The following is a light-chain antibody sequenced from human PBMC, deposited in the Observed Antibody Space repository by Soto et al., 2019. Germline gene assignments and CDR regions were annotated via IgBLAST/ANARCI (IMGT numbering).Light chain of an antibody. J-gene: IGLJ1*01. V-gene: IGLV2-14*01. CDR2: DVS. Sequence: QSVLTQPASVSGSPGQSITISCTGTSSDVGGYNYVSWYQQHPGKAPKFMIYDVSNRPSGVSNRFSGSKSGNTASLTISGLQAEDEADYYSCSYTISNTRQIVFGTGTKVTVL. CDR1: SSDVGGYNY. CDR3: CSYTISNTRQIV.